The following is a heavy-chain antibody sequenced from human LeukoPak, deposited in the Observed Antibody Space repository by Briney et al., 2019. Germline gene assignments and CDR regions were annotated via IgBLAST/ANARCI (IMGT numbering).Heavy chain of an antibody. Sequence: GGSLRLSCAASGFTFSSYGMHWVRQAPGKGLEWVAFIRYDGSNKYYADSVKGRFTISRDNSKNTLYLQMKSLRAEDTAVYYCAKGGGYEAQYYYYYLDVWGKGPRSPSP. V-gene: IGHV3-30*02. CDR3: AKGGGYEAQYYYYYLDV. CDR2: IRYDGSNK. CDR1: GFTFSSYG. J-gene: IGHJ6*03. D-gene: IGHD5-12*01.